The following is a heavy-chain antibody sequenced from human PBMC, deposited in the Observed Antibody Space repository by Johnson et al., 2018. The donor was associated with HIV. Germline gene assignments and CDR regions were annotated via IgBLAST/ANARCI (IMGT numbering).Heavy chain of an antibody. J-gene: IGHJ3*02. CDR1: GFAFSNYA. Sequence: VQLVESGGGLVQPGGSLRLSCAASGFAFSNYAMSWVRQAPGKGLQWVSFISGGGGITYSADSVKGRFPISRDNSKNTLYLQMNSLKTEDTAVYYCSNSHDAFDIWGQGTMVTVSS. V-gene: IGHV3-23*04. CDR3: SNSHDAFDI. CDR2: ISGGGGIT.